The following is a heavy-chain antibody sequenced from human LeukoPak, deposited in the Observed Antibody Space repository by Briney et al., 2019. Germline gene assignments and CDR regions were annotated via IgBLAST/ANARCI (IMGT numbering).Heavy chain of an antibody. D-gene: IGHD3-10*01. CDR3: AADIIGSGNSFDY. CDR2: INHSGST. V-gene: IGHV4-34*01. CDR1: GGSFSGYY. J-gene: IGHJ4*02. Sequence: SETLSLTCAVYGGSFSGYYWSWIRQPPGKGLEWIGEINHSGSTNYNPSLKSRVTISVDTSKNQFSLKLSSVTAADTAVYYCAADIIGSGNSFDYWGQGTLVTVSS.